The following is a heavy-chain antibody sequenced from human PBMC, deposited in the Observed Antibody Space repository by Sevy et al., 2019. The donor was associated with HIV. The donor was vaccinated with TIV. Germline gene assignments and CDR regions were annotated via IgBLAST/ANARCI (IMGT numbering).Heavy chain of an antibody. Sequence: GGSLRLSCATSGFTFSSYSMHWVRQAPGKGLEWVATISYDGINKHYADSVKGRFTISRDNCKNSLSLQMNSRRAEDTAVYFCALERLSSDVAEYFQNWGQGTLVTVSS. CDR2: ISYDGINK. D-gene: IGHD1-1*01. CDR1: GFTFSSYS. J-gene: IGHJ1*01. CDR3: ALERLSSDVAEYFQN. V-gene: IGHV3-30-3*01.